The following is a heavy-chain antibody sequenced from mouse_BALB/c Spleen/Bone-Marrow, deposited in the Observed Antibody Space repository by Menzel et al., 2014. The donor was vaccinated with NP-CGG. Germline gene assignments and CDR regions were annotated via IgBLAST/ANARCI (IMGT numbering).Heavy chain of an antibody. CDR3: ARSEGIYYYGSSYALDY. CDR2: ISCYNGAT. J-gene: IGHJ4*01. Sequence: LVKTGASVKISCKASDYSSTDYYMHWVKQTQGKSLAWIGYISCYNGATSYNQKFKGKATFTVDTSSSTAYMQFSSLTSEDSAVYYCARSEGIYYYGSSYALDYWGQGTSVTVSS. V-gene: IGHV1S34*01. CDR1: DYSSTDYY. D-gene: IGHD1-1*01.